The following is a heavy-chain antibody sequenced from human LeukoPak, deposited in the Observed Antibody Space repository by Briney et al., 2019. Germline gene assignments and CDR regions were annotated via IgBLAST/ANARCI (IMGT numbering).Heavy chain of an antibody. CDR1: GGSFSGYY. D-gene: IGHD6-25*01. CDR3: ARHSPPSAAAAAHYYYGMDV. CDR2: IYYSGST. Sequence: SETLSLTCAVYGGSFSGYYWSWIRQPPGKGLEWIGYIYYSGSTNYNPSLKSRVTISVDTSKNQFSLKLSSVTAADTAVYYCARHSPPSAAAAAHYYYGMDVWGQGTTVTVSS. V-gene: IGHV4-59*08. J-gene: IGHJ6*02.